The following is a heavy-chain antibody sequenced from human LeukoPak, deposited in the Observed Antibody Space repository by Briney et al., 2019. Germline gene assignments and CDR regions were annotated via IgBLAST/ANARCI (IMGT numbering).Heavy chain of an antibody. CDR3: ARNALSGGDNWFDP. CDR2: INPGGGNT. J-gene: IGHJ5*02. Sequence: ASVKVSCKASGYTFTGYYMHWVRQAPGQGLEWMGIINPGGGNTIYAQKFQGRVTMTRDTSTSTVYMELSSLRSEDTAVYYCARNALSGGDNWFDPWGQGTLVTVSS. V-gene: IGHV1-46*01. D-gene: IGHD3-10*01. CDR1: GYTFTGYY.